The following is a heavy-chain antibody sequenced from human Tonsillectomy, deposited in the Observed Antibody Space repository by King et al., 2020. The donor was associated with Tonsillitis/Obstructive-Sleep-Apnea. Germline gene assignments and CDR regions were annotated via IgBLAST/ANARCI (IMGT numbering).Heavy chain of an antibody. CDR3: ARRDGWLHSHFDY. J-gene: IGHJ4*02. CDR1: GGSISIRSYH. CDR2: IYYSGST. Sequence: VQLQESGPGLVKPSETLSLTCTVSGGSISIRSYHWGWLRQPPGKGLEWIGSIYYSGSTYYSPSLRSRLTLSVDTSKNQFSLKLNSETAADTAVYYCARRDGWLHSHFDYWGQGTLVTVSS. D-gene: IGHD5-24*01. V-gene: IGHV4-39*01.